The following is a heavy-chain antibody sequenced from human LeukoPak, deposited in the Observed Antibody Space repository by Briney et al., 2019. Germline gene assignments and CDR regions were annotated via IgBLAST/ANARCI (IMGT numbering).Heavy chain of an antibody. CDR1: GDSISLSFYY. D-gene: IGHD6-13*01. CDR3: ARVSSSWYQDWYFDL. J-gene: IGHJ2*01. V-gene: IGHV4-61*05. Sequence: TTSETLSLTCSVSGDSISLSFYYWGWIRQPPGKALEWIGRIYNSGSTNYNPSLKSRVIMSVDTSKNQFSLKLSSVTAADTAVYYCARVSSSWYQDWYFDLWGRGTLVTVSS. CDR2: IYNSGST.